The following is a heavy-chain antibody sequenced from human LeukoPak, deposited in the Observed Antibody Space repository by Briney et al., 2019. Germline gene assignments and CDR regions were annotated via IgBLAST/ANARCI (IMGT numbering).Heavy chain of an antibody. V-gene: IGHV3-21*06. CDR3: LRGDRRDY. CDR1: GFTFNTYS. Sequence: GGSLRLSCEASGFTFNTYSMNWARQAPGKGLEWVSSIDSSGGYMFYADSVKGRFIISRDNARDSLYLQMNSLRVEDTAVYYCLRGDRRDYWGQGTLVTVSS. J-gene: IGHJ4*02. CDR2: IDSSGGYM.